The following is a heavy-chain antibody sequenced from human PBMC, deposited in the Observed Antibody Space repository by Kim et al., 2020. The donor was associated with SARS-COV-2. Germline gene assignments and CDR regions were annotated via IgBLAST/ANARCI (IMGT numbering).Heavy chain of an antibody. CDR3: ARGSSWYRNWFDP. Sequence: YAVSVKSRITINPDTSKNQFSLQLNSVTPEDTAVYYCARGSSWYRNWFDPWGQGTLVTVSS. J-gene: IGHJ5*02. V-gene: IGHV6-1*01. D-gene: IGHD6-13*01.